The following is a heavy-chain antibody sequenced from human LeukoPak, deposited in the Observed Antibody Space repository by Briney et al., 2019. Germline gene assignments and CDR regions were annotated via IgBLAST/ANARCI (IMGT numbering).Heavy chain of an antibody. Sequence: SETLSLTCAVYGGSFSSYYWGWIRQPPGKGLEWIGSIYYSGSTYYNPSLKSRVTISVDTSKNQFSLKLSSVTAADTAVYYCASRYYDILTAIYYFDYWGQGTLVTVSS. CDR2: IYYSGST. D-gene: IGHD3-9*01. J-gene: IGHJ4*02. CDR3: ASRYYDILTAIYYFDY. CDR1: GGSFSSYY. V-gene: IGHV4-39*07.